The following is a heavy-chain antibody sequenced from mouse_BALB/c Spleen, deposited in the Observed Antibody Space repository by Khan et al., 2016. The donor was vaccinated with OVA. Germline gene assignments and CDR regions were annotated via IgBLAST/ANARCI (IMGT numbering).Heavy chain of an antibody. CDR3: ARMDTTSLDY. V-gene: IGHV1-77*01. CDR2: IYPGSGNT. D-gene: IGHD2-3*01. CDR1: GYTFTDYY. Sequence: QVPLQQSGTELARPGTSVKLSCKASGYTFTDYYITWVKQRTGQGLEWIGEIYPGSGNTYYNENFKGKASLTADKSSNTAYMQLSSLTSEDSAVYFCARMDTTSLDYWGQGTTLTVSS. J-gene: IGHJ2*01.